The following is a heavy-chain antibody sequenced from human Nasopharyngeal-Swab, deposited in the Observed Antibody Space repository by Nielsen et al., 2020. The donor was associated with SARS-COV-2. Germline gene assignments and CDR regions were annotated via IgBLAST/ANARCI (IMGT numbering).Heavy chain of an antibody. CDR3: ARISEYYDFWSGYYVDY. CDR2: IYYSGST. CDR1: GFTFSDYY. J-gene: IGHJ4*02. D-gene: IGHD3-3*01. V-gene: IGHV4-38-2*01. Sequence: ESLKISCAASGFTFSDYYMSWIRQPPGKGLEWIGSIYYSGSTYYNPSLKSRVTISVDTSKNQFSLKLSSVTAADTAVYYCARISEYYDFWSGYYVDYWGQGTLVTVSS.